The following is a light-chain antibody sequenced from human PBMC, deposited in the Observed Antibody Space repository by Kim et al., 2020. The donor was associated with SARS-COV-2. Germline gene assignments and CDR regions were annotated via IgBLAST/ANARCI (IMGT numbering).Light chain of an antibody. V-gene: IGLV3-1*01. CDR2: QDN. Sequence: VSPGQTASITCSGDKLGDKYACWYQQKPGQSPVLVIYQDNRRPSGIPERFSGSNSGKTATLTISGTQAMDEADYYCQAWDSGNVVFGGGTQLTVL. CDR3: QAWDSGNVV. CDR1: KLGDKY. J-gene: IGLJ2*01.